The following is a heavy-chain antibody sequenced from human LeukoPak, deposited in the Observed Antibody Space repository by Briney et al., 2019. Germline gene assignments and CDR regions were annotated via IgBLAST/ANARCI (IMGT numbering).Heavy chain of an antibody. D-gene: IGHD5-12*01. Sequence: SETLSLTCTVSGDSSSDYYWSWIRQPPGKGLGWIGYIYYRGGTNYNPSLERRVTISGDTSKSEFSLKLTSVTAADTAVYYCARGRLIVAPGVYYFENWGQGTMVTVSS. J-gene: IGHJ4*02. CDR2: IYYRGGT. CDR1: GDSSSDYY. CDR3: ARGRLIVAPGVYYFEN. V-gene: IGHV4-59*08.